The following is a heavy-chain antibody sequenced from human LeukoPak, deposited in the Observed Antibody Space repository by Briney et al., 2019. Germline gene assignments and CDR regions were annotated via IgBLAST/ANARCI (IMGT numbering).Heavy chain of an antibody. J-gene: IGHJ4*02. CDR1: GFTFTTYS. Sequence: GGSLRLSCAASGFTFTTYSMTWVRQAPGRGLEWVARIKEDGSDIHYVDSVKGRSTISRDNAKNSLYLQMNSLRAEDTSVYYCARAWWYFDYWGQGTLVTVSS. D-gene: IGHD2-15*01. V-gene: IGHV3-7*05. CDR3: ARAWWYFDY. CDR2: IKEDGSDI.